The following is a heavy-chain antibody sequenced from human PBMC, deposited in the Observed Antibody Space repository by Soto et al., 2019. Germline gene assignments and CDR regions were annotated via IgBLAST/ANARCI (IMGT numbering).Heavy chain of an antibody. CDR1: GYTFTSYD. Sequence: GASVKVSCKASGYTFTSYDINWVRQATGQGLEWMGWMNPNSGNTGYAQKFQGRVTMTRNTSISTAYMELSSLRSEDTAVYYCARGYYYDSSGYYYAFDIWGQGTTVTVSS. CDR2: MNPNSGNT. J-gene: IGHJ3*02. CDR3: ARGYYYDSSGYYYAFDI. V-gene: IGHV1-8*01. D-gene: IGHD3-22*01.